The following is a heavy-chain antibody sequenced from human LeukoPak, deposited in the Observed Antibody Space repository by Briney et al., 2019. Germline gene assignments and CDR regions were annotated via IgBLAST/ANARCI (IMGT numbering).Heavy chain of an antibody. CDR2: INPSGGST. J-gene: IGHJ4*02. CDR3: ATSRLAYCGGDCYPFDY. D-gene: IGHD2-21*01. V-gene: IGHV1-46*01. Sequence: GASVKVSCKASGYTFTSYYMHWVRQAPGQGLEWMGIINPSGGSTSYAQKFQGRVTMTRDTSTSTVYMELSSLRSEDTAVYYCATSRLAYCGGDCYPFDYWGQGTLVTVSS. CDR1: GYTFTSYY.